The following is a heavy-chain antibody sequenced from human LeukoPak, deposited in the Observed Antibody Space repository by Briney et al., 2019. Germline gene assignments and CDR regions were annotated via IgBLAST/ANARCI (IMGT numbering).Heavy chain of an antibody. CDR1: GFTFTNAC. V-gene: IGHV3-15*01. D-gene: IGHD3-10*01. CDR2: IKSKGDGETT. J-gene: IGHJ4*02. Sequence: PGGSLRLSCAASGFTFTNACMSWVRQAPGKGLEWVGRIKSKGDGETTDYAAPVKGRFTMSRDDSKATLYLQMNSLKAEDTAVYYCTTDLGLTMIRGVIVSWGQGALVTVSS. CDR3: TTDLGLTMIRGVIVS.